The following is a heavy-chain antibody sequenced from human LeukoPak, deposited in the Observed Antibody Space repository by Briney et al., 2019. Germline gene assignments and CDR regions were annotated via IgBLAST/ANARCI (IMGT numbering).Heavy chain of an antibody. CDR1: GGIFTKYD. D-gene: IGHD3-22*01. V-gene: IGHV1-69*13. CDR3: TRGTREFDSPGYGGLRPSKY. Sequence: SVKVSCKASGGIFTKYDFSWVRQAPGQGLEWIGEIIPFFGAANYAQMFQDRVTITADESTSTSYMELTSLKSDDTAMYYCTRGTREFDSPGYGGLRPSKYWGQGTLVTVSS. J-gene: IGHJ4*02. CDR2: IIPFFGAA.